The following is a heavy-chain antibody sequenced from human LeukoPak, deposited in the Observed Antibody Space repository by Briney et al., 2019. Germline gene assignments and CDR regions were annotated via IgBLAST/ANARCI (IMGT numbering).Heavy chain of an antibody. Sequence: SETLSLTCTVSSGSISGTTYYWSWIRQPAGKGLEWIGRIYTSGSTNYNPSLKSRVTISLDTSKNQFSLTLSSVTAADTAVYYCPGIEYSPYSFYSSKGVWGKGTTVTVSS. CDR1: SGSISGTTYY. CDR3: PGIEYSPYSFYSSKGV. D-gene: IGHD4-11*01. CDR2: IYTSGST. V-gene: IGHV4-61*02. J-gene: IGHJ6*03.